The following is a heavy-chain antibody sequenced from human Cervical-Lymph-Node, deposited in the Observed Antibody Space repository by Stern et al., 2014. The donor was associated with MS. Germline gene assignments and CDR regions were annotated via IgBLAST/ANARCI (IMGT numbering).Heavy chain of an antibody. CDR1: KYNFNTHW. CDR3: ARHGGPNWNHEAHNWFDP. V-gene: IGHV5-51*03. CDR2: IYPGNSDT. J-gene: IGHJ5*02. D-gene: IGHD1-14*01. Sequence: EVQLVQSGAEVKKPGESLKISCKGSKYNFNTHWIAWVRQMPGKGLEWLGNIYPGNSDTRYNPSLQGQVSISADKSITTAYLHFSSLKASDSAMYFCARHGGPNWNHEAHNWFDPWGQGTLVTVSS.